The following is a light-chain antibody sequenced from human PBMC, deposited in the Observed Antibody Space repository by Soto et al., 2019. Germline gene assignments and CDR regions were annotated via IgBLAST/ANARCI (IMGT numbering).Light chain of an antibody. CDR1: QRISTN. V-gene: IGKV3-15*01. Sequence: DIEMTQSPPILSVSPGEGATLSCRASQRISTNLAWYQHIPGQAPRLLIVSSSRRPTDVPARFSGSGSGTEFTLTISSLQPDDFATYYCQQYNSYLTFGQGTKVDNK. CDR3: QQYNSYLT. J-gene: IGKJ1*01. CDR2: SSS.